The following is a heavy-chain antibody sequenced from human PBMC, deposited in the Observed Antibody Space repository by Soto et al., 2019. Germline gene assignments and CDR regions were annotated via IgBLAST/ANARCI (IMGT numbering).Heavy chain of an antibody. J-gene: IGHJ4*02. V-gene: IGHV3-30*18. Sequence: PGGSLRLSCAASGFTFSSYGMHWVRQAPGKGLEWVAVISYDGSNKYYADYVKGRFTISRDNSKNTLYLQMNSLRAEDTAVYYCAKESPHGIAAADYWGQGTLVTVSS. CDR3: AKESPHGIAAADY. D-gene: IGHD6-13*01. CDR2: ISYDGSNK. CDR1: GFTFSSYG.